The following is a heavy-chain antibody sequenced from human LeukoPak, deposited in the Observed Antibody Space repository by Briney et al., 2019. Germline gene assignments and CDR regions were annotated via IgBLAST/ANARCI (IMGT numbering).Heavy chain of an antibody. CDR2: IYYSGTT. CDR1: GGSISSYY. D-gene: IGHD2-15*01. J-gene: IGHJ3*02. Sequence: SETLSLTCTVSGGSISSYYWSWIRQPPGKRLEWIGHIYYSGTTNYNPSLKSRVSISVDTSKKQFSLRLTSVTAADTAVYYCARSPGGGFDIWGQGTMVTVSS. CDR3: ARSPGGGFDI. V-gene: IGHV4-59*12.